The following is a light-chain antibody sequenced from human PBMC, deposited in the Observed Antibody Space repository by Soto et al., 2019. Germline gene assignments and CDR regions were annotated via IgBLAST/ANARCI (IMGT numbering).Light chain of an antibody. Sequence: EIVLTQSPGTLSLSPGERATLSCRASQSVSSSYLAWYQQKPGQAPRLLIYGASSRATGIPDRFSGSGSGTDFTLTISRLEPEDFAVYYCRQYVSSPTRGTFGQGTKLEIK. V-gene: IGKV3-20*01. J-gene: IGKJ2*01. CDR3: RQYVSSPTRGT. CDR2: GAS. CDR1: QSVSSSY.